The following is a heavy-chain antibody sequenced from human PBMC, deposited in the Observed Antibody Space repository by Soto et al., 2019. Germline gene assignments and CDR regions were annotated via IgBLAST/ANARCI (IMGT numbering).Heavy chain of an antibody. CDR3: ARVIRGAYYNSPLDT. CDR1: GYTSTGYF. Sequence: QVQLLQSGAEVKKPGASVKVSCKASGYTSTGYFMHWVRQAPGQGLEWMGWINPYSGGADYAQSFQGRVTMTRDTSISTVYMELSRLRFDDTAVYYCARVIRGAYYNSPLDTWGQGTVVTVSS. CDR2: INPYSGGA. J-gene: IGHJ5*02. V-gene: IGHV1-2*02. D-gene: IGHD3-10*01.